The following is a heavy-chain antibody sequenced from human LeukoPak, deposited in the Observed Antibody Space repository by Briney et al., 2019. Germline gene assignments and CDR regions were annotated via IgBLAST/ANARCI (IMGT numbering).Heavy chain of an antibody. J-gene: IGHJ4*02. V-gene: IGHV3-7*05. D-gene: IGHD2-21*02. CDR3: ARESPACGEDCYFDY. CDR2: IKEDGSEK. Sequence: GGSLRLSCVASGXTFSNYWMSWVRQAPGKGLEWVANIKEDGSEKKYVDSVKGRFTISRDDAKNSLYLQMNSLRAEDTAVYYCARESPACGEDCYFDYWGQGTLVTVSS. CDR1: GXTFSNYW.